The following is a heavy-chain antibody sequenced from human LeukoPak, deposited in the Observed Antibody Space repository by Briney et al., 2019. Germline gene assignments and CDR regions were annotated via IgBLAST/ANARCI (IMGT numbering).Heavy chain of an antibody. V-gene: IGHV1-69*13. Sequence: ASVKVSCKASGGTFSSYAISWVRQAPGQGLEWMGGIIPIFGTANYAQKFQGRVTITADESTSTAYMELSSLRSEDTAVYYCAMHIAARPENGYWGQGTLVTVSS. CDR2: IIPIFGTA. CDR1: GGTFSSYA. CDR3: AMHIAARPENGY. D-gene: IGHD6-6*01. J-gene: IGHJ4*02.